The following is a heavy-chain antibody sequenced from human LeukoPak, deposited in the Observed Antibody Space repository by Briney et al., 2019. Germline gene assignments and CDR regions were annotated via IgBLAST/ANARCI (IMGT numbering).Heavy chain of an antibody. J-gene: IGHJ5*02. V-gene: IGHV4-34*01. CDR2: INHSGRT. CDR3: ARLCCGSISCHWGFDP. D-gene: IGHD2-2*01. CDR1: GGSFSGYY. Sequence: SETLSLTCAVYGGSFSGYYWSWIRQPPGKGLEWIGEINHSGRTNYNPSLKSRVTISVDTSKNQFSLKLSSVTAADTAVYYCARLCCGSISCHWGFDPWGQGTLVTVSS.